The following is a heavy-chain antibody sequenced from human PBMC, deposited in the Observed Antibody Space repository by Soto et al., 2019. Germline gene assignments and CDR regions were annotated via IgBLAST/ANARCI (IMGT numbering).Heavy chain of an antibody. V-gene: IGHV1-69*13. CDR2: IIPIFGTA. J-gene: IGHJ6*02. CDR3: AVVPYSTPPEKYYYYYYGMDV. D-gene: IGHD4-4*01. CDR1: GDTFSSYA. Sequence: SVKVSCKASGDTFSSYAISWVRQAPGQGLEWMGGIIPIFGTANYAQKFQGRVTITADESTSTAYMELSSLRSEDTAVYYCAVVPYSTPPEKYYYYYYGMDVWGQGTTVTVSS.